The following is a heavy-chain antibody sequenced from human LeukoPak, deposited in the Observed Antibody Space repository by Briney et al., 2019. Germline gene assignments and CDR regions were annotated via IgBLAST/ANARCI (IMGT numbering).Heavy chain of an antibody. J-gene: IGHJ4*02. D-gene: IGHD6-13*01. CDR1: GFTFSSYG. CDR2: ISYDGSNR. Sequence: GGSLRLSCAASGFTFSSYGMHWVRQAPGKGLEWVAVISYDGSNRYYADSVKGRFTISRDNSKNTLYLQMNSLRAEDTAVYYCAKDGRIAAAGTVGSGWPDYWGQGTLVTVSS. V-gene: IGHV3-30*18. CDR3: AKDGRIAAAGTVGSGWPDY.